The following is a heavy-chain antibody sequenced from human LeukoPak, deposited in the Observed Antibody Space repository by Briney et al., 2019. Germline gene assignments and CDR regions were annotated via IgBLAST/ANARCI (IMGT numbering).Heavy chain of an antibody. V-gene: IGHV3-33*01. Sequence: GGSLRLSCAASGFTFSGYAMHWVRQAPRKGLEWVAVFWFDGSNKYYAESVKGRFTISRDNSKNTLYLQMNSLRAEDTAVYYCAREEYAESPAEYFQYWGQGTLVTVSS. CDR3: AREEYAESPAEYFQY. J-gene: IGHJ1*01. D-gene: IGHD2-2*01. CDR2: FWFDGSNK. CDR1: GFTFSGYA.